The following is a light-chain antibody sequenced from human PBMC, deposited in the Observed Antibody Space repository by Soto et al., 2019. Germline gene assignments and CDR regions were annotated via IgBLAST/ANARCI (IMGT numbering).Light chain of an antibody. CDR1: QSVSSNY. V-gene: IGKV3-20*01. Sequence: IVFTQSPGTLSLSPGERATFSCRASQSVSSNYLAWYQQKPGRAPRLLIYGAFKRATGIPDRFSGSGSGTDFTLTISRMEPEDFAVYCCQQYGSSPRTFGQGTKVDIK. CDR3: QQYGSSPRT. CDR2: GAF. J-gene: IGKJ1*01.